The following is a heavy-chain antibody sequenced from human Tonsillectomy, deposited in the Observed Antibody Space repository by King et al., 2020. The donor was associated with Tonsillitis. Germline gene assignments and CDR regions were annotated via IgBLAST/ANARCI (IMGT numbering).Heavy chain of an antibody. CDR2: ITPISGAA. V-gene: IGHV1-69*06. CDR1: GGIFDTYA. D-gene: IGHD2-21*02. CDR3: ARDVHCGGDCYFDY. Sequence: VQLVESGAEVKKPGSSVKVSCKGSGGIFDTYAFSWLRQTPGQGPEWVGGITPISGAAKYAQKFQGRVTITADRSSSTIYMELGSLTSEDTAVYYCARDVHCGGDCYFDYWGQGTLVTVSP. J-gene: IGHJ4*02.